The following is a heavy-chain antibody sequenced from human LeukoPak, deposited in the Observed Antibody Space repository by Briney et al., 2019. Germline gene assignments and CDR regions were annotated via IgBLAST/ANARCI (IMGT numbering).Heavy chain of an antibody. Sequence: TGGSLRLSCVASGFTFSSYAMTWVRQAPGKGLEWVSSISDRGGSTYYADSVKGRFTISRDNSKSTLYLQMNSLRAEDTAVYYCAKGYRGNYDYWGQGALVTVSS. J-gene: IGHJ4*02. CDR2: ISDRGGST. CDR1: GFTFSSYA. CDR3: AKGYRGNYDY. V-gene: IGHV3-23*01. D-gene: IGHD1-26*01.